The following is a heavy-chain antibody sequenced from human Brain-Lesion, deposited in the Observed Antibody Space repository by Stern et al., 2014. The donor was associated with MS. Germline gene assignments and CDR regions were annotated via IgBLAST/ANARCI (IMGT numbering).Heavy chain of an antibody. V-gene: IGHV4-31*03. CDR2: IYYSGTT. J-gene: IGHJ6*02. D-gene: IGHD2-2*01. Sequence: QVQLVQSGPGLVKPSQTLSLTCTVSGGSISSDNYYWTWLRQHPGQGLEWIGHIYYSGTTYYNPSLKMRVSITVDTSQNLFSLRLSSLTAADTAVYYCARDHFTTSLDVWGQGTTVTVS. CDR3: ARDHFTTSLDV. CDR1: GGSISSDNYY.